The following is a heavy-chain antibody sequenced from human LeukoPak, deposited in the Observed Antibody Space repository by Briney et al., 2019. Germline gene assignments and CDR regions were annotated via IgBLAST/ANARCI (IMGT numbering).Heavy chain of an antibody. D-gene: IGHD4-11*01. CDR3: GKDSVYSKIYYFDY. V-gene: IGHV3-23*01. CDR1: GFTFSSYA. Sequence: GGSLRLSCAASGFTFSSYAMSWVRQAPGKELEWVSAISGSGGSAYYADSVKGRFTISRDNSKNTLYLQMNSLRAEDTAVYYCGKDSVYSKIYYFDYWGQGTLVTVSS. J-gene: IGHJ4*02. CDR2: ISGSGGSA.